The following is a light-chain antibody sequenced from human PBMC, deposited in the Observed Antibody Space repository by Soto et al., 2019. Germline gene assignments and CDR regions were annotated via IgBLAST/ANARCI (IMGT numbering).Light chain of an antibody. CDR1: QSISSH. CDR2: GAS. Sequence: DIHMTQSPSSLSASVGDRVTISCRASQSISSHLNWYQQKPGKVPKLLIYGASSLHSGVPSRFSGSGSGTDFTLTISSLQPEDFATYYCQQTYLTPWTFGQGTKVDIK. J-gene: IGKJ1*01. CDR3: QQTYLTPWT. V-gene: IGKV1-39*01.